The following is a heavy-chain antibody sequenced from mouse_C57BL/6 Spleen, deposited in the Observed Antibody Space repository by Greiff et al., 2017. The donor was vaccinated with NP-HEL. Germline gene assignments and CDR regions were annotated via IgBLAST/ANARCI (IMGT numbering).Heavy chain of an antibody. CDR1: GFTFSDYG. CDR3: GRLGREMDY. V-gene: IGHV5-17*01. D-gene: IGHD4-1*01. Sequence: VPVVESGGGLVKPGGSLKLSCAASGFTFSDYGMHWVRQAPEKGLEWVAYISSGSSTIYYADTVKGRFTICRDNAKNTRFLQMTSLRSDDTAMYYCGRLGREMDYWGQGTSVTVSS. J-gene: IGHJ4*01. CDR2: ISSGSSTI.